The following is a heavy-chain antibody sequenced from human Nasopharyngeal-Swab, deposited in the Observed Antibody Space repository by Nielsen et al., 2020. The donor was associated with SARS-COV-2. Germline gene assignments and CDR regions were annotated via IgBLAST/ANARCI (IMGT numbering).Heavy chain of an antibody. CDR3: ASGKGYYYGSGTFDY. V-gene: IGHV3-48*03. D-gene: IGHD3-10*01. CDR1: GFTFSSYE. CDR2: ISSSGSTI. J-gene: IGHJ4*02. Sequence: GESLKISCAASGFTFSSYEMNWVRQAPGKGLEWVSYISSSGSTIYYADSVKGRFTISRDNAKHSLYLQMNSLRAEDTAVYYCASGKGYYYGSGTFDYWGQGTLVTVSS.